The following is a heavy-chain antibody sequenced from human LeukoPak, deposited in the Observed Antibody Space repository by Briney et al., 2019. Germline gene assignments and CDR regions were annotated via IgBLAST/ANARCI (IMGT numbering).Heavy chain of an antibody. D-gene: IGHD6-19*01. V-gene: IGHV4-59*01. Sequence: SETLSLTCTVSGGSISSYYWSWIRQPPGKGLEWIGYIYYSGSTNYNPSLKSRVTISVDTSKNQFSQKLSSVTAADTAVYYCARAGRSSGWYGRDYFDYWGQGTLVTVSS. CDR2: IYYSGST. CDR1: GGSISSYY. J-gene: IGHJ4*02. CDR3: ARAGRSSGWYGRDYFDY.